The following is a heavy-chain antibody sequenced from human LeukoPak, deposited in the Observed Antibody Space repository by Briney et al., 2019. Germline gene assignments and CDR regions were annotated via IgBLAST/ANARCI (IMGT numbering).Heavy chain of an antibody. J-gene: IGHJ4*02. CDR1: GYTFTGYY. D-gene: IGHD1-1*01. V-gene: IGHV1-2*02. CDR3: ARVPRPGTTYYFDY. Sequence: ASVKVSCWAAGYTFTGYYMHMVRQAPGQGLEWMGWINPNSVGTKYAQKFQGRVTMTSDTSISTAYMELSRLRSNDRAVYYSARVPRPGTTYYFDYWGQGTLVTASS. CDR2: INPNSVGT.